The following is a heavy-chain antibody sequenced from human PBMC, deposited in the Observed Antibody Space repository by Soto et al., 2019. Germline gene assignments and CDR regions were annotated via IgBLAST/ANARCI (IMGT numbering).Heavy chain of an antibody. CDR2: IYTSGST. Sequence: SETLSVTCTVSGGSISSYYWSWIRQPAGKGLEWIGRIYTSGSTNYNPSLKSRVTMSVDTSKNQFSLKLSSVTAADTAVYYCARGTAVAGTFDYWGQGTLVTVSS. D-gene: IGHD6-19*01. V-gene: IGHV4-4*07. CDR3: ARGTAVAGTFDY. J-gene: IGHJ4*02. CDR1: GGSISSYY.